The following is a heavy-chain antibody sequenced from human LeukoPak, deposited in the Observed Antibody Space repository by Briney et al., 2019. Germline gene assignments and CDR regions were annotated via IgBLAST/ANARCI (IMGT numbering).Heavy chain of an antibody. V-gene: IGHV1-8*01. D-gene: IGHD6-13*01. J-gene: IGHJ5*02. CDR2: MNPNSGNT. CDR3: ARVYSSSWKRLFNWFDP. Sequence: ASVKVSCKASGYTFTSYDINWVRQATGQGLEWMGWMNPNSGNTGYAQKFQGRVTMTRNTSISTAHMELSSLRSEDTAVYYCARVYSSSWKRLFNWFDPWGQGTLVTVSS. CDR1: GYTFTSYD.